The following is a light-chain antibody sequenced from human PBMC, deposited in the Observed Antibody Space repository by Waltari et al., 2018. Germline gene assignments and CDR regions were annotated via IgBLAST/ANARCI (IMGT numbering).Light chain of an antibody. Sequence: QSALTQPASVSGSPGQSITISCTGTSNAVGAYNYVSWYQQPPGKAPKLMVYEVSNRPSGVSSRFSGSKSGNTASLTISGLQAEDEADYYCNSYTSTSTRVVFGGGTKLTVL. J-gene: IGLJ3*02. V-gene: IGLV2-14*01. CDR1: SNAVGAYNY. CDR3: NSYTSTSTRVV. CDR2: EVS.